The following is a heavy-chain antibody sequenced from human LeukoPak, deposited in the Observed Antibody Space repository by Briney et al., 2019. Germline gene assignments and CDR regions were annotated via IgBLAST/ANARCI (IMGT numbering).Heavy chain of an antibody. CDR2: ISTYNGNT. CDR1: GYTFTSYG. D-gene: IGHD4-17*01. V-gene: IGHV1-18*01. J-gene: IGHJ4*02. Sequence: ASVKVSCKASGYTFTSYGINWVRQAPGQGLEWMGWISTYNGNTNYAQKVQGRVTMTTDTSTSTAYMELRSLRSDDTAVYYCARDLLTTVTRHGDYWGQGTLVTVSS. CDR3: ARDLLTTVTRHGDY.